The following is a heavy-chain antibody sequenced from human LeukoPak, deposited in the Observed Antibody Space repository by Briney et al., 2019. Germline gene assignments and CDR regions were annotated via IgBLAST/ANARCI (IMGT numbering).Heavy chain of an antibody. V-gene: IGHV3-30*02. CDR2: IRYDGSNK. J-gene: IGHJ4*02. CDR3: AKDRLRGYSYGLNSYFDY. D-gene: IGHD5-18*01. Sequence: GGSLRLSCAASGFTFSSYGMHWVRQAPGKGLEWVAFIRYDGSNKYYADSVKGRFTISRDNSKNTLYLQMNSLRAEDTAVYYCAKDRLRGYSYGLNSYFDYWGQGTLVTVSS. CDR1: GFTFSSYG.